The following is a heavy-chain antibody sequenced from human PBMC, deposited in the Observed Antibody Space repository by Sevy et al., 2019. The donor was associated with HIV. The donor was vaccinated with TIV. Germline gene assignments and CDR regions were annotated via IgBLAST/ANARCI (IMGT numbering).Heavy chain of an antibody. V-gene: IGHV3-33*01. Sequence: GGYLRLSCAASGFTFSSYGMHWVRQAPGKGLEWVAVIWYDGSNKYYTDSVKGRFTISRDNSKNTLYLQMNSLRAEDTAVYYCARDDYDSSGYPLGPFDYWGQGTLVTVSS. CDR3: ARDDYDSSGYPLGPFDY. CDR1: GFTFSSYG. CDR2: IWYDGSNK. J-gene: IGHJ4*02. D-gene: IGHD3-22*01.